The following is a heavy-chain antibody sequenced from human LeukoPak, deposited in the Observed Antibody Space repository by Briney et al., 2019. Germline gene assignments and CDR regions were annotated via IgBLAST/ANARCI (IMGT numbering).Heavy chain of an antibody. CDR2: ISSDGGST. CDR1: GFIFITYG. D-gene: IGHD3-10*01. V-gene: IGHV3-64D*06. J-gene: IGHJ4*02. CDR3: VKDRSYSGSW. Sequence: PGGSLRLSFSASGFIFITYGMHWVRQAPGQGLEYVSSISSDGGSTYYADPVKGRITISRDNSKNTLYLQLNSLRPEDTAVYYCVKDRSYSGSWWGQGTLVTVSS.